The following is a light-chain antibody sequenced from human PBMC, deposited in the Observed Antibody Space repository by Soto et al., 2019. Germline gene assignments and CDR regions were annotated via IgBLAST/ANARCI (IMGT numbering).Light chain of an antibody. CDR2: EVT. V-gene: IGLV2-8*01. Sequence: QSALTQPPSASGSPGQSVTISCAGSISDVGGYNHVSWYQQHPGKAPKLLIYEVTKRPSGVPARFSGSKSGNTASLTVSGLQGDDEADYYCSSYAGTNNVIFGGGTKLTAL. J-gene: IGLJ2*01. CDR3: SSYAGTNNVI. CDR1: ISDVGGYNH.